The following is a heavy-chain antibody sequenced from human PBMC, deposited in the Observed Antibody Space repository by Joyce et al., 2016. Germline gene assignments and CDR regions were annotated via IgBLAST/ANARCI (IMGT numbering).Heavy chain of an antibody. V-gene: IGHV3-7*01. D-gene: IGHD3-16*01. CDR1: GFTFSSYW. Sequence: EVQLMESGGGLVQPGGSLRLSCAASGFTFSSYWMSWVRQAPGKVLEWVASIKQDGREIHSVDSVKGRFTSSRDNAQESLHLQMNSLRAEDTAVFYCARGSQYYDNDDSFRGGYFDHWGQGTLVTVSS. J-gene: IGHJ4*02. CDR3: ARGSQYYDNDDSFRGGYFDH. CDR2: IKQDGREI.